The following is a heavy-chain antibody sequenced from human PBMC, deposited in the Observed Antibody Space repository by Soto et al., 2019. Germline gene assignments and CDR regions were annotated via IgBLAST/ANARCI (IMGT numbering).Heavy chain of an antibody. V-gene: IGHV4-31*03. Sequence: PSETLSLTCTVSGGSISSSTHYWRWIRQHPGKGLEWIGYIYYDGATYHNPSLKSRVNMSVETSKSKFSLKLNSVTAADTAVYYCARVGLHGNSLSNFDYWGQGTPVTGSA. CDR1: GGSISSSTHY. J-gene: IGHJ4*02. CDR3: ARVGLHGNSLSNFDY. D-gene: IGHD1-1*01. CDR2: IYYDGAT.